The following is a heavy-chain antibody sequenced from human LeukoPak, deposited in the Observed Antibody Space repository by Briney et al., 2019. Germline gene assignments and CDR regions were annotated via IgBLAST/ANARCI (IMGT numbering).Heavy chain of an antibody. Sequence: SETLCLTCAVSGGSISSYYWSWIRQPPGKGLEWVGYIYYSGSTKYNPSLKCRVTISVDTSKNQSSLKLSSVTAADTGVYYCARGGGSGYYPSPLGFDYWGQGTLVTVSS. CDR3: ARGGGSGYYPSPLGFDY. V-gene: IGHV4-59*01. D-gene: IGHD3-22*01. J-gene: IGHJ4*02. CDR1: GGSISSYY. CDR2: IYYSGST.